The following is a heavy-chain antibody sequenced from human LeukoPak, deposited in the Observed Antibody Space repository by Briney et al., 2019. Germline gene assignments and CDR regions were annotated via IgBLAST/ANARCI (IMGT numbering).Heavy chain of an antibody. CDR1: GFTLSSYA. Sequence: SGGSLRLSCAASGFTLSSYAMNWVRQAPGKGLEWVSGISGSGSTYYADSVKGRVTISRDNSKNTLKLQMNSMRAEDTAVYYCVKGMGLGYSSGWLAVFDYWGQGTLVTVSS. D-gene: IGHD6-19*01. J-gene: IGHJ4*02. CDR2: ISGSGST. CDR3: VKGMGLGYSSGWLAVFDY. V-gene: IGHV3-23*01.